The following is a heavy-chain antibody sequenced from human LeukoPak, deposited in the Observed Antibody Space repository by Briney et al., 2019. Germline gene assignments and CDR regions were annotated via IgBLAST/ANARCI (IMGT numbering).Heavy chain of an antibody. CDR2: IRYDGSNK. V-gene: IGHV3-30*02. D-gene: IGHD6-6*01. CDR1: GFTFSSYG. Sequence: GGSLRLSCAASGFTFSSYGMHWVRQAPGKGLEWVAFIRYDGSNKYYADSVKGRFTISRDNSKNTLYLQMNSLRAEDTAVYYCAKDPGQDSSSSSYYFDYWGQGTLVTVSS. J-gene: IGHJ4*02. CDR3: AKDPGQDSSSSSYYFDY.